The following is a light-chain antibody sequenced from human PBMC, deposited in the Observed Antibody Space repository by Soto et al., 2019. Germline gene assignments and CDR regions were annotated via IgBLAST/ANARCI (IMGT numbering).Light chain of an antibody. V-gene: IGKV3-11*01. CDR1: QSVSSY. CDR2: DAS. Sequence: SRASQSVSSYLAWHQQKPGQAPRILMYDASTRATGISARFSGSGSGTDVTRTICALEADVLAVSSGQRGSNRLTFWGGTRVDIK. J-gene: IGKJ4*01. CDR3: QRGSNRLT.